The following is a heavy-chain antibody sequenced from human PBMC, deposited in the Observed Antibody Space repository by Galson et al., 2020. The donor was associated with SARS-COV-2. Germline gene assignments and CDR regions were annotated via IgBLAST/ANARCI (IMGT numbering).Heavy chain of an antibody. D-gene: IGHD1-1*01. J-gene: IGHJ4*02. CDR3: ARERLEY. V-gene: IGHV3-48*04. CDR2: IRSSSGTI. CDR1: GFTFSSYT. Sequence: GESLKISCAASGFTFSSYTMNWVRQAPVKGLELVAYIRSSSGTIYYVDSVKGRFTISRDNAKNSLYLQLNSLRVEDTAVYYCARERLEYWGQGTLVTVSS.